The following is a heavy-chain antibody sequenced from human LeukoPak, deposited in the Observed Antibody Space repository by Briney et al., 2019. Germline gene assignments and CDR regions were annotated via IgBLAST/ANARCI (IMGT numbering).Heavy chain of an antibody. CDR2: IYSGGST. Sequence: GGSLRLSCAASGFTFSSYWMSWVRQAPGKGLEWVSVIYSGGSTYYADSVKGRFTISRDNSKNKVYLQMNSLRTEDTAVYYCARDGFGSRFDYWGQGTLVTVSS. D-gene: IGHD3-10*01. CDR3: ARDGFGSRFDY. J-gene: IGHJ4*02. V-gene: IGHV3-66*02. CDR1: GFTFSSYW.